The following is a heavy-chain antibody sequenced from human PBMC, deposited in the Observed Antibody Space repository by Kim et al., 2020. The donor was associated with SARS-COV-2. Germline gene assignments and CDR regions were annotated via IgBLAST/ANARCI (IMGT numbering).Heavy chain of an antibody. CDR1: GFTFSNAW. CDR2: IKSKTDGGTT. CDR3: TTVNGDYVLDY. D-gene: IGHD4-17*01. V-gene: IGHV3-15*01. J-gene: IGHJ4*02. Sequence: GGSLRLSCAASGFTFSNAWMSWVRQAPGKGLEWVGRIKSKTDGGTTDYAAPVKVRFTISRDESKNTLYLQMNSLKTEDTAVYYCTTVNGDYVLDYWGQGTLVTVSS.